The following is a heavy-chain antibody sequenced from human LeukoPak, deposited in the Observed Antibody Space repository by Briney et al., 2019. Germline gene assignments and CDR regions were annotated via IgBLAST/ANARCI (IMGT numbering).Heavy chain of an antibody. CDR1: GFTFSDFY. V-gene: IGHV3-11*04. Sequence: GGSLRLSCAASGFTFSDFYMSWIRQAPGKGLEWVSYVNTRGSIIYYADSVKGRFTISRDNAKNSLYLQMNSLRAEDTAVYYCARANGYSSGWFLVDAFDIWAKGQWSPSLQ. J-gene: IGHJ3*02. CDR3: ARANGYSSGWFLVDAFDI. CDR2: VNTRGSII. D-gene: IGHD6-19*01.